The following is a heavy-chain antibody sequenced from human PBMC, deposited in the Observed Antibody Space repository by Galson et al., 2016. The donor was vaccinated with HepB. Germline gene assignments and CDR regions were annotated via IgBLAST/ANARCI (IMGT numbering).Heavy chain of an antibody. J-gene: IGHJ4*02. Sequence: SLRLSCAASGFTFSRYEMNWVRQAPGKGLEWVALIWHDGSNIYYADSVKGRFPISRDNPKNTLYLQMNSLKVEDTAVYYCAREMHVAAAAAFDFWGRGTLVTVSS. V-gene: IGHV3-33*08. CDR1: GFTFSRYE. D-gene: IGHD6-13*01. CDR2: IWHDGSNI. CDR3: AREMHVAAAAAFDF.